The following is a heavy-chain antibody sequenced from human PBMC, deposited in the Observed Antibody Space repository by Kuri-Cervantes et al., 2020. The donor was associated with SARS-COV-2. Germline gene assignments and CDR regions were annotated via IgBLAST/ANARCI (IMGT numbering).Heavy chain of an antibody. D-gene: IGHD3-10*01. CDR2: INPNSGGT. J-gene: IGHJ6*02. Sequence: ASVKVSCKASGYTFSNHAIHWVRQAPGQGLEWMGWINPNSGGTNYAQKFQGRVTMTRDTSISTAYMELSRLRSDDTAVYYCATESYYGSGSYYYYYYGMDVWGQGTTVTVSS. CDR1: GYTFSNHA. V-gene: IGHV1-2*02. CDR3: ATESYYGSGSYYYYYYGMDV.